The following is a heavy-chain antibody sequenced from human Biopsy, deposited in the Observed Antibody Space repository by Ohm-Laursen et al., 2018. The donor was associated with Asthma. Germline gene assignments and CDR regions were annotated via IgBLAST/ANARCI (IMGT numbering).Heavy chain of an antibody. J-gene: IGHJ6*02. V-gene: IGHV3-30*04. D-gene: IGHD3-22*01. CDR2: ISYDGRNT. CDR3: ARGGLHSYEYYGMDV. Sequence: SLRLSCAASGFTFDNYTMHWVRQAPGKGLEWVTIISYDGRNTYYADSVEGRFTISRDNSKNTLFLQMSSLRPEDTAVYYCARGGLHSYEYYGMDVWGQGTTVTVSS. CDR1: GFTFDNYT.